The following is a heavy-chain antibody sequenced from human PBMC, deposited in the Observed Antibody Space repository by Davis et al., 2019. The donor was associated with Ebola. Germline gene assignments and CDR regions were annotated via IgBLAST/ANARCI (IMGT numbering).Heavy chain of an antibody. CDR3: AKRPRYYDFWSGGWFDP. V-gene: IGHV3-30*18. J-gene: IGHJ5*02. CDR1: GFTFSSYG. Sequence: GESLKISCAASGFTFSSYGMHWVRQAPGKGLEWVAVISYDGSNKYYADSVKGRFTISRDNSKNTLYLQMNSLRAEDTAVYYCAKRPRYYDFWSGGWFDPWGQGTLVTVSS. D-gene: IGHD3-3*01. CDR2: ISYDGSNK.